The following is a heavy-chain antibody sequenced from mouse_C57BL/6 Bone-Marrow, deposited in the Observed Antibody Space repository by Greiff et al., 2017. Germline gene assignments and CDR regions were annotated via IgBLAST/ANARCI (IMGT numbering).Heavy chain of an antibody. CDR3: ARDPYSNFAMDY. J-gene: IGHJ4*01. CDR2: SRNKANDYTT. V-gene: IGHV7-1*01. D-gene: IGHD2-5*01. Sequence: EVQVVESGGGLVQSGRSLRLSCATSGFTFSDFYMEWVRQAPGKGLEWIAASRNKANDYTTEYSASVKGRFIVSRDTSQSILYLQMNALRAEDTAIYYCARDPYSNFAMDYWGQGTSVTVSS. CDR1: GFTFSDFY.